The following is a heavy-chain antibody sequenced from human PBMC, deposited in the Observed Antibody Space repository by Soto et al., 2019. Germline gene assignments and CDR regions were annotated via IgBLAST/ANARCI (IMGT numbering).Heavy chain of an antibody. CDR3: ARVGDGYNHDY. CDR2: IYHSGST. D-gene: IGHD5-12*01. V-gene: IGHV4-30-2*01. CDR1: GGSISSGGYS. J-gene: IGHJ4*02. Sequence: SETLSLTCAVSGGSISSGGYSWSWIRQPPGKGLEWIGYIYHSGSTYYSPSLKSRVTISVDRSKNQFSLKLSSVTAADTAVYYCARVGDGYNHDYWGQGTLVTVSS.